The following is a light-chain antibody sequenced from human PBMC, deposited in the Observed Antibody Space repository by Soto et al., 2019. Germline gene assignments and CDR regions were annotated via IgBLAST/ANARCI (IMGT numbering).Light chain of an antibody. J-gene: IGLJ7*01. CDR1: SSNIGGTY. V-gene: IGLV1-47*02. CDR2: SNN. Sequence: QSVLTQPPSASGTPGQRVTISCSGSSSNIGGTYVYWYQQLPGTAPKLLIYSNNHRPSGVPDRFSGSKSGTSASLAISGLRSEDEAHYYCAAWDDSLSRAVFGGGTQL. CDR3: AAWDDSLSRAV.